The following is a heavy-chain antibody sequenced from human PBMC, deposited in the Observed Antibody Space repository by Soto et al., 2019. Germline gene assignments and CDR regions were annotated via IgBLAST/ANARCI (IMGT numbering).Heavy chain of an antibody. D-gene: IGHD3-9*01. CDR3: ARDEVLRYFDHYYVDV. Sequence: QRRPRPVASCTISISLGRVALHAPGKGLEWVALISYDGSHEYYADSVKGRFSLSRDNSKNTVYLQMTGLRVDDTAVYYCARDEVLRYFDHYYVDVWGQGTTVT. CDR2: ISYDGSHE. CDR1: SCTISISL. V-gene: IGHV3-30-3*01. J-gene: IGHJ6*03.